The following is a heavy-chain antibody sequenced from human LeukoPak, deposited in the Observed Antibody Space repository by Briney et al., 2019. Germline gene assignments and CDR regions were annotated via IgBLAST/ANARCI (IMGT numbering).Heavy chain of an antibody. Sequence: GGSLRLSCAASGFNFNNYDFHWVHQVAGKRLEWVAGIGTVADTFYPDSVMGRFTISRENAKNSFYRQMNSLRAGDTAVYYCARGWGGHGRSWGPLDFWGQGILVTVSS. D-gene: IGHD3-16*01. V-gene: IGHV3-13*01. J-gene: IGHJ4*02. CDR2: IGTVADT. CDR3: ARGWGGHGRSWGPLDF. CDR1: GFNFNNYD.